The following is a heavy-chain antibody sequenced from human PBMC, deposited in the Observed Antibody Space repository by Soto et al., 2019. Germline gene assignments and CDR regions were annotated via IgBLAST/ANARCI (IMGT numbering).Heavy chain of an antibody. CDR1: GGSISSGGYY. CDR2: IYYSGST. V-gene: IGHV4-31*03. J-gene: IGHJ4*02. D-gene: IGHD2-21*01. CDR3: ARARYYLLYFDY. Sequence: SETLSLTCTVSGGSISSGGYYWSWIRQHPGKGLEWIGYIYYSGSTYYNPSLKGRVTISVDTSKNQFSLKLSSVTAADTAVYYCARARYYLLYFDYWGQGTLVTVSS.